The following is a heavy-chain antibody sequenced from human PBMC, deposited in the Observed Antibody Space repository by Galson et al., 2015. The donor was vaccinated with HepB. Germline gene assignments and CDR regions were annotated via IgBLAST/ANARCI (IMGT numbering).Heavy chain of an antibody. CDR3: ARDSPDPVHTTVTTPNLDH. D-gene: IGHD4-17*01. V-gene: IGHV3-11*05. J-gene: IGHJ4*02. Sequence: SLRLSCAASGFTFSDYYMSWIRQAPGKGLEWVSYISSSSSYTNYADSVKGRFTISRDNAKNSLYLQMNSLRAEDTAVYYCARDSPDPVHTTVTTPNLDHWGQGTLVTVSS. CDR1: GFTFSDYY. CDR2: ISSSSSYT.